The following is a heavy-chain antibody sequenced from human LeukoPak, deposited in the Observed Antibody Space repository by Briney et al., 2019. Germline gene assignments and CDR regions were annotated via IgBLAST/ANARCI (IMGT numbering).Heavy chain of an antibody. CDR2: ISSSSSCI. CDR3: ARAKYDYVWGSYPPENWFDP. V-gene: IGHV3-21*01. D-gene: IGHD3-16*02. J-gene: IGHJ5*02. CDR1: GFTFSSYS. Sequence: GGSLRLSCAASGFTFSSYSMNWVRQAPGKGLEWVSSISSSSSCIYYADSVKGRFTISRDNAKNSLYLQMSSLRAEDTAVYYCARAKYDYVWGSYPPENWFDPWGQGTLVTVST.